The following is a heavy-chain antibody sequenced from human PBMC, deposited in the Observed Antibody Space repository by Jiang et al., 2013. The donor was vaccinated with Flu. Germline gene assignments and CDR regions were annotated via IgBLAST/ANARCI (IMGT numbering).Heavy chain of an antibody. CDR1: GGSISSSTYY. V-gene: IGHV4-39*07. CDR3: ARFCSGGGCYWRYAMDV. D-gene: IGHD2-15*01. CDR2: IYYSGSI. Sequence: LLKPSETLSLTCTVSGGSISSSTYYWGWIRQSPGKGLEWIGSIYYSGSIYYNPSLKSRVTISVDTSKNQFSLKLSSVTAADTAVYYCARFCSGGGCYWRYAMDVWGQGTTVTVSS. J-gene: IGHJ6*02.